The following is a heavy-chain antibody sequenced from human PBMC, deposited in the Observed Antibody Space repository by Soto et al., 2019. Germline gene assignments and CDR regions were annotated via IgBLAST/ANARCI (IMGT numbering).Heavy chain of an antibody. CDR3: ARDRDYYESSGYDAFDI. CDR2: ISYDGSNK. Sequence: GGSLRLSCAASGFTFSSYGMHWVRQAPGKGLEWVAVISYDGSNKYYADSVKGRFTISRDNSKNTLYLQMNSLRAEDTAVYYCARDRDYYESSGYDAFDIWGQGTMVTVSS. J-gene: IGHJ3*02. V-gene: IGHV3-30*03. CDR1: GFTFSSYG. D-gene: IGHD3-22*01.